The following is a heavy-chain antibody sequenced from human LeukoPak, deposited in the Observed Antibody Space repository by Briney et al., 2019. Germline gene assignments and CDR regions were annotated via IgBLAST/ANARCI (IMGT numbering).Heavy chain of an antibody. V-gene: IGHV4-34*01. CDR2: INHSGST. J-gene: IGHJ3*02. CDR3: ARYSYRFPHDAFDI. CDR1: VGSFSGYY. Sequence: KPSETLSLTCAVYVGSFSGYYWSWIRQPPGKGLEWIGEINHSGSTNYNPSLKSRVTMSIDTSENQFSLKLNSVTAADTAIYYCARYSYRFPHDAFDIWGPGTMVTVSS. D-gene: IGHD5-18*01.